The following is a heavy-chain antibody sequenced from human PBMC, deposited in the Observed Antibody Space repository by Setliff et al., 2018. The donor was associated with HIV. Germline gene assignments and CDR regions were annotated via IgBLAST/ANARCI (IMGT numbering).Heavy chain of an antibody. CDR2: ISYDGSNK. CDR1: GFTFSSYA. Sequence: QPGGSLRLSCAASGFTFSSYAMHWVRQAPGKGLEWVAVISYDGSNKYYADSVKGRFTISRDNSKNTLYLQMNSLRAEDTAVYYCARVYYDSSGYSHDAFDIWGQGTMVTVSS. J-gene: IGHJ3*02. V-gene: IGHV3-30-3*01. CDR3: ARVYYDSSGYSHDAFDI. D-gene: IGHD3-22*01.